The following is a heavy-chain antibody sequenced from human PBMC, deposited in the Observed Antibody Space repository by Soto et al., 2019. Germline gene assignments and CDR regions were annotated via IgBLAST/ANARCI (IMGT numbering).Heavy chain of an antibody. CDR3: IKEGSAWDL. D-gene: IGHD6-19*01. CDR1: GFTFANYV. V-gene: IGHV3-23*01. Sequence: PGGTLRLSCVDSGFTFANYVMNWVRQAPDKGLECVSIISGSGVTAYYADSVKGRFTISRENSKNTLYLQMDSLRAEDTAIYYCIKEGSAWDLWGR. J-gene: IGHJ2*01. CDR2: ISGSGVTA.